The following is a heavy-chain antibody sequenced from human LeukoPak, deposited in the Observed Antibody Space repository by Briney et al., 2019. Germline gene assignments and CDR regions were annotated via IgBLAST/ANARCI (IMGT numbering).Heavy chain of an antibody. Sequence: QSGGSLRLSRAASGFAFSTYDMHWVRQVTGKGLEWVSAIGVTGDTYYPGSVKGRFTISRENAKNSLYLQMNSLRAGDTAVYYCARGYVHAFDIWGQGTMVTVSS. V-gene: IGHV3-13*04. CDR3: ARGYVHAFDI. CDR1: GFAFSTYD. CDR2: IGVTGDT. J-gene: IGHJ3*02. D-gene: IGHD5-12*01.